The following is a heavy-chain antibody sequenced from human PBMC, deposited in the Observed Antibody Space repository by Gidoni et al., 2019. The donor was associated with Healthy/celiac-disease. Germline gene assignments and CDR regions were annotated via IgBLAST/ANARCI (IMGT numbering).Heavy chain of an antibody. CDR3: ARDWYNWNYVAYYYMDV. CDR2: NKQGGREK. CDR1: GFTLRAYW. V-gene: IGHV3-7*01. D-gene: IGHD1-7*01. J-gene: IGHJ6*03. Sequence: EVPLVESGGGLGQPGGSLRLSCSASGFTLRAYWMSWFRQAPGKGLGWGSSNKQGGREKYYVDSVKGRFSISRDNAKNSLYLQRNSLRAEDTAVYYCARDWYNWNYVAYYYMDVWGKGTTVTVSS.